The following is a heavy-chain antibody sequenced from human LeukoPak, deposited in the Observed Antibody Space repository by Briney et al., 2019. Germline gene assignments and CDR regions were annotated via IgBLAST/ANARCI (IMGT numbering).Heavy chain of an antibody. V-gene: IGHV4-39*01. J-gene: IGHJ4*02. D-gene: IGHD6-13*01. Sequence: NPSETLSLTCTISGGSISSISYYWGWTRQPPGKGLEWIGSIYYTGSTYYNPSLKSRVTVSVDTSKNQFSLNLSSVTAADTAVYYCAEGIYFDYWGQGTLVTVSS. CDR1: GGSISSISYY. CDR2: IYYTGST. CDR3: AEGIYFDY.